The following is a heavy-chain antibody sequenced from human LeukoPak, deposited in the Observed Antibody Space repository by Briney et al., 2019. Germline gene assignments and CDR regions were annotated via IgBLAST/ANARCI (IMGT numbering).Heavy chain of an antibody. D-gene: IGHD4-17*01. CDR1: GGSISSYY. CDR2: FYYSGST. V-gene: IGHV4-59*01. J-gene: IGHJ3*02. CDR3: ARVGDYGRAFDI. Sequence: SETLSLTCTVSGGSISSYYWSWIRQPPGKGLEWIGYFYYSGSTNYNPSLKSRVTISVDTSKNQFSLKLNSVTAADTAVYYCARVGDYGRAFDIWGQGTMVTVSS.